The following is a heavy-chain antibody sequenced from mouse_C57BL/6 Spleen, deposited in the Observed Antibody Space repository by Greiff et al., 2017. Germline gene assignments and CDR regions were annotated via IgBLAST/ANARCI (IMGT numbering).Heavy chain of an antibody. V-gene: IGHV5-17*01. Sequence: VQLQQSGGGLVKPGGSLKLSCAASGFTFSDYGMHWVRQAPEKGLEWVAYISSGSSTIYYADTVKGRFTISRDNAKNTLFLQMTSLRSEDTAMYYCARGTTVVARYVDGWGTGTTVTVSS. J-gene: IGHJ1*03. D-gene: IGHD1-1*01. CDR1: GFTFSDYG. CDR2: ISSGSSTI. CDR3: ARGTTVVARYVDG.